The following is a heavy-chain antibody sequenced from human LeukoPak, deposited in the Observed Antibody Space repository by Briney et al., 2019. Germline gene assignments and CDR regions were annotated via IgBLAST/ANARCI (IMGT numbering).Heavy chain of an antibody. CDR1: GYTFTSYY. CDR3: ARVAKDFWSGFPAHAFDI. Sequence: ASVKVSCKASGYTFTSYYMHWVRQAPGQGLEWMGIINPSGGSTSYAQKFQGRVTMTRDTSTSTVYMELSSLRSEDTAVYYCARVAKDFWSGFPAHAFDIWGQGTMVTVSS. CDR2: INPSGGST. V-gene: IGHV1-46*01. D-gene: IGHD3-3*01. J-gene: IGHJ3*02.